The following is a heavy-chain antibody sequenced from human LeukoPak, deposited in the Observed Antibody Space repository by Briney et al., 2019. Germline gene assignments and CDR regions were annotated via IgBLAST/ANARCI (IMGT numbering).Heavy chain of an antibody. CDR1: GGSFSGYY. CDR3: ARALSRVRRWFDP. V-gene: IGHV4-34*01. Sequence: SETLSLTCAVYGGSFSGYYWSWIRQPPGKGLEWIGEINHSGSTNYNPSLKSRVTISVDTSKNQFSLKLSSVTAADTAVYYCARALSRVRRWFDPWGQGTLATVSS. J-gene: IGHJ5*02. CDR2: INHSGST.